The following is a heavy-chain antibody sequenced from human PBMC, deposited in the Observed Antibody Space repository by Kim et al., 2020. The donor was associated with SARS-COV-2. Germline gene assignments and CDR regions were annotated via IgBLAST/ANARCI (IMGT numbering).Heavy chain of an antibody. CDR3: ARSESFDY. CDR2: INTDNGNT. Sequence: ASVKVSCXAXGYTFNTFAIHWVRQAPGQRPEWMGYINTDNGNTRYSQKLQGRVTITRDTSATTAYMEVNSLRSEDTAVYYCARSESFDYWGQGTLVTVSS. V-gene: IGHV1-3*04. CDR1: GYTFNTFA. J-gene: IGHJ4*02.